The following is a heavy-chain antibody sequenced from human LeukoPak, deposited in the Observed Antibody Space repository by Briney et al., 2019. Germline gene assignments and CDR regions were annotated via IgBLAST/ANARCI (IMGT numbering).Heavy chain of an antibody. Sequence: PGGSPRLSCAASGFTFSSYAMPWVRQAPGKGLEWVAVISYAGSNKYYADSVKGRFTISRDNSKNPLYLQMNSLRAEDTAVYYCARSSRTTVTLAVYWGQGTLVTVSS. J-gene: IGHJ4*02. CDR2: ISYAGSNK. CDR3: ARSSRTTVTLAVY. D-gene: IGHD4-17*01. V-gene: IGHV3-30-3*01. CDR1: GFTFSSYA.